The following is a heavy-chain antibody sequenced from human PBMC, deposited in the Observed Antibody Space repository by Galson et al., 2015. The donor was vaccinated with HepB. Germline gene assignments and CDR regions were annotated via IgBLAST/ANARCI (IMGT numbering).Heavy chain of an antibody. CDR1: GYTFSSYY. CDR2: INCSGGST. CDR3: SRSNEYSSSSDY. V-gene: IGHV1-46*01. J-gene: IGHJ4*02. Sequence: SVKVSCKASGYTFSSYYIHWVRQAPGQGLEWMGIINCSGGSTSFAQKFQGRFTMTRDTSKSTAYMELSSLGSEDTAVYYCSRSNEYSSSSDYWGQGTLVTVSS. D-gene: IGHD6-6*01.